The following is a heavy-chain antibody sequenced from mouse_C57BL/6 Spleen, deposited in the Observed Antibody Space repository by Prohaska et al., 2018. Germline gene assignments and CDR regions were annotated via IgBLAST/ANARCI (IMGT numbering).Heavy chain of an antibody. Sequence: LVRAAYISSGGDYIYHADTVKGRFTISRDNARNTLYLQMSSLKSEDTAMYYCTRGHEYYGSVGFFAYWGQGTLVTVSA. J-gene: IGHJ3*01. V-gene: IGHV5-9-1*02. CDR3: TRGHEYYGSVGFFAY. D-gene: IGHD1-1*01. CDR2: ISSGGDYI.